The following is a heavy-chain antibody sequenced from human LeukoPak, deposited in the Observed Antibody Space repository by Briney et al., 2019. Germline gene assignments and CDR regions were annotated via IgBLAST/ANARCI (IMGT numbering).Heavy chain of an antibody. CDR1: GFTFDDYG. Sequence: GSLRLSCAASGFTFDDYGMSWVRQAPGKGLEWVSFISTSCSYIHNAVSVKSRFTICRDNAENSLYLQINSLKAEDTAVYYCARAAIAAARNYYYMHVWGKGTTVTVSS. V-gene: IGHV3-21*01. CDR2: ISTSCSYI. J-gene: IGHJ6*03. CDR3: ARAAIAAARNYYYMHV. D-gene: IGHD6-13*01.